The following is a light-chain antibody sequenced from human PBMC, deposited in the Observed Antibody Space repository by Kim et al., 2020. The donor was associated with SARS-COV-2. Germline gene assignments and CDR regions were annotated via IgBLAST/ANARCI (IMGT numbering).Light chain of an antibody. CDR3: QQSYSVPYT. V-gene: IGKV1-39*01. Sequence: CASMGERVTITCRERQSISNYLNWYQQKTGKAPKLLIYAASKLQSGVPSMFSGSESGTDFTLTISTLQPEDFATYFCQQSYSVPYTFGQGTKLEI. CDR2: AAS. CDR1: QSISNY. J-gene: IGKJ2*01.